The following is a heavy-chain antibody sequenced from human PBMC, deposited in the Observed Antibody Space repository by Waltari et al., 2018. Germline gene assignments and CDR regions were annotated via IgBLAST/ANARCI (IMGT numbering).Heavy chain of an antibody. CDR1: AVTCSDYY. J-gene: IGHJ4*02. V-gene: IGHV3-11*04. CDR3: ARDDY. Sequence: VQLVESGGGLVKPGGSLRLSCAASAVTCSDYYMSWVRQAQGKGLEWVSYISSSGSTIYYADTVKVRFTISKYTPKISFYMPMNSVRDDGAGVYYGARDDYWGQGTLVTVSS. CDR2: ISSSGSTI.